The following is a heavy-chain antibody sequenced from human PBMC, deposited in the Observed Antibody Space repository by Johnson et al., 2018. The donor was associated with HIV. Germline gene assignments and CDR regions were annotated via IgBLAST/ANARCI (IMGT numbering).Heavy chain of an antibody. Sequence: QVQLVESGGGVVQPGRSLRLSCAASGFTFSSYGMHWVRQAPGKGLQWVAAIWYDGNNKYYADSVKGRFTISRDNSKNTLYLQMNSLRAEDTAVYYCARDMVGATFDDAFDIWGQGTMVTVSS. CDR2: IWYDGNNK. D-gene: IGHD1-26*01. J-gene: IGHJ3*02. CDR3: ARDMVGATFDDAFDI. CDR1: GFTFSSYG. V-gene: IGHV3-33*01.